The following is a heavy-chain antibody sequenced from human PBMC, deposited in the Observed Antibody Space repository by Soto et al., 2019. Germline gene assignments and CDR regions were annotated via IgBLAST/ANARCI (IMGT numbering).Heavy chain of an antibody. V-gene: IGHV3-23*01. Sequence: EWQLLESGGGLVQPGGSLRLSCAASGFTFSTYAMSWVRQAPGKGLEWFSSISRSGDTTYYADSVKGRFTISRDNAKNALFLQMDSRSAEDTAVYYCAKDLLFEVHLERHNYYGMDGWGQGTTVTVSS. CDR1: GFTFSTYA. CDR3: AKDLLFEVHLERHNYYGMDG. J-gene: IGHJ6*02. CDR2: ISRSGDTT. D-gene: IGHD1-1*01.